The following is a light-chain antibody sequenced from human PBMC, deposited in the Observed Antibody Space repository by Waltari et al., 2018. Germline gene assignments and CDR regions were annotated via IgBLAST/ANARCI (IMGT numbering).Light chain of an antibody. CDR1: QVISDS. J-gene: IGKJ3*01. Sequence: DIRMTQSPSSLSASVGDRVTITCRAGQVISDSLAGYQQKPGTVPELLIYFASTLQSGVPSRFSGSGSGTDFTLTISSLQPEDFATYYCQQYYSAPLTFGPGTKLDIE. CDR3: QQYYSAPLT. CDR2: FAS. V-gene: IGKV1-27*01.